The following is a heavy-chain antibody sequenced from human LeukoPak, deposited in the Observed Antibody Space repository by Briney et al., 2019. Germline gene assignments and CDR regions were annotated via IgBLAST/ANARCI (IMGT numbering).Heavy chain of an antibody. D-gene: IGHD3-10*01. V-gene: IGHV4-59*01. CDR3: ARHRSAPTYFDY. CDR2: IYYSGST. Sequence: SETLSLTCTVSGGSISYYYWSWIRQPPGKGLEWIGYIYYSGSTNYNPSLKSRVTISVDTSKNQFSLKLSSETAADTAVYYCARHRSAPTYFDYWGQGTLVTVSS. CDR1: GGSISYYY. J-gene: IGHJ4*02.